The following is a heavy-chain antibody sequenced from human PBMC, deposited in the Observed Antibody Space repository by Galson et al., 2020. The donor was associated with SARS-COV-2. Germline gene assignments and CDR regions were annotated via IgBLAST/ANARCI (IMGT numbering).Heavy chain of an antibody. CDR1: GFTFSSYG. Sequence: WGSLSLSCAASGFTFSSYGMHWVRQAPGKGLEWVAVIWYDGSTKYYADSVKGRFTISRDNSKNTLYLQMNSLRAEDTAVYYCARETIGYDILTGSAFDIWGQGTMVTVSS. V-gene: IGHV3-33*08. D-gene: IGHD3-9*01. CDR3: ARETIGYDILTGSAFDI. CDR2: IWYDGSTK. J-gene: IGHJ3*02.